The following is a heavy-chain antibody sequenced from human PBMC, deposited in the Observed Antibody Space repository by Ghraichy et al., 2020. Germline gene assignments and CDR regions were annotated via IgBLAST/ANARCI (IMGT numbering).Heavy chain of an antibody. CDR2: IYYTGST. CDR1: GGSINSYF. V-gene: IGHV4-59*01. Sequence: LSLTCTVSGGSINSYFWNWIRQPPGKGLEWIGDIYYTGSTDYNPSLKSRVTMSIDTSKNLFSLKLISVTAAHTAVYYCASLRSGSGSYYLLWGQGTLVTVSS. CDR3: ASLRSGSGSYYLL. J-gene: IGHJ4*02. D-gene: IGHD1-26*01.